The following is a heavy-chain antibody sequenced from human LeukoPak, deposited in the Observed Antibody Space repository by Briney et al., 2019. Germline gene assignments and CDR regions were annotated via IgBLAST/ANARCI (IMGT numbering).Heavy chain of an antibody. J-gene: IGHJ4*02. CDR2: ICTAGDT. CDR1: GFTFSTYD. CDR3: ARGYCGGGSCQIDY. Sequence: GGSLRLSCAASGFTFSTYDMHWVRQATGKGLEWVSAICTAGDTYYPGSVKGRFTISREDAKNSLYLQMNSLRAGDTAVYYCARGYCGGGSCQIDYWGQGSLVTVSS. V-gene: IGHV3-13*04. D-gene: IGHD2-15*01.